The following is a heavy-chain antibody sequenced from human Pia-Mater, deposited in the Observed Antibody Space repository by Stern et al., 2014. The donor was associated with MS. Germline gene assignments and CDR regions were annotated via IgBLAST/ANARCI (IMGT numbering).Heavy chain of an antibody. CDR1: GGSISRAEYY. Sequence: QVQLQESGPGLVKPSQTLSLTCAVTGGSISRAEYYWSWIRQSPGQGLEWIGYIHYSGTTYYNPSLKSRVTISVDTSKNQFSLKLRSVTAADTAVYYCSRDADGYSLVFGYWGRGTLVTVSS. CDR3: SRDADGYSLVFGY. D-gene: IGHD5-24*01. V-gene: IGHV4-30-4*01. CDR2: IHYSGTT. J-gene: IGHJ4*02.